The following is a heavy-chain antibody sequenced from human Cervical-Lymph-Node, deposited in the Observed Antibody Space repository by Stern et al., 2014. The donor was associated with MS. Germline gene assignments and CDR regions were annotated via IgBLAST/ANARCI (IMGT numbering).Heavy chain of an antibody. CDR2: IDWDDDK. V-gene: IGHV2-70*15. CDR3: ARILSRAENFDY. D-gene: IGHD2-2*01. CDR1: GFSLSTSGMC. Sequence: QITLKESGPALVKPTQTLTLTCTFSGFSLSTSGMCVSWIRQPPGKALEWLARIDWDDDKYYSTSLKTRLTISKDTSKNQVVLTMTNMDPVDTATYYCARILSRAENFDYWGQGTLVTVSS. J-gene: IGHJ4*02.